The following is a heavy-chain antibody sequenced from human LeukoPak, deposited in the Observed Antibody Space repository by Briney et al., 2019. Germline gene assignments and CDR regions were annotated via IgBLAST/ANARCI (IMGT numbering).Heavy chain of an antibody. CDR1: GFTFSSFW. Sequence: PGGSLRRSCAASGFTFSSFWMSWVRQAPGKGLEWVANIKQDGSEKYYVDSVKGRFTMSRDNAKNSLYLQMNSLRAEDTAVYYCARDRALGYSGSFDYWGQGTLVTVSS. V-gene: IGHV3-7*05. D-gene: IGHD6-13*01. J-gene: IGHJ4*02. CDR2: IKQDGSEK. CDR3: ARDRALGYSGSFDY.